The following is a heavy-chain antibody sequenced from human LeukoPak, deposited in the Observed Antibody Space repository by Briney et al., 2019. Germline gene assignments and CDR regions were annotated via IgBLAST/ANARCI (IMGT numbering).Heavy chain of an antibody. J-gene: IGHJ4*02. D-gene: IGHD3-10*01. CDR3: AHSLTYYYGSGSYYSDY. Sequence: SGPTLVKPTQTLTLTCTFSGFSLSTSGVGVGWIRQPPGKALEWLALIYWNDDKRYSPSLKSRLTITKDTSKNQVVLTMTNMDHVDTATYYCAHSLTYYYGSGSYYSDYWGQGTLVTVSS. V-gene: IGHV2-5*01. CDR1: GFSLSTSGVG. CDR2: IYWNDDK.